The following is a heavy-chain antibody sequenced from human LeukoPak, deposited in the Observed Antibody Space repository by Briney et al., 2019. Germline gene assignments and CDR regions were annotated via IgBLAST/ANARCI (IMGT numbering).Heavy chain of an antibody. V-gene: IGHV3-30*18. D-gene: IGHD3-10*01. J-gene: IGHJ4*02. CDR3: AKGRYTGSSFLDY. CDR1: GFTFSSYG. Sequence: GGSLRLSCAASGFTFSSYGMHWVRQAPGKGLEWVALISYDGSKKYYSDSVQGRFTISRDNFKNTLYLQMNSLRPEDTAVYYCAKGRYTGSSFLDYWGQGTQVTVSS. CDR2: ISYDGSKK.